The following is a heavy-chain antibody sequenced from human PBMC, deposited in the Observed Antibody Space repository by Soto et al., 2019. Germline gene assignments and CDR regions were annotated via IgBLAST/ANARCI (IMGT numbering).Heavy chain of an antibody. D-gene: IGHD4-17*01. V-gene: IGHV4-39*07. CDR2: IYHSGST. Sequence: SETLSLTCTVTCDSINNRSYYWGWIRQPPGKGLEWIGSIYHSGSTYYNPSLKSRVTISVDTSKNQFSLKLSSVTAADTAVYYCARTRDYGDYGGFDYWGQGTLVTVSS. CDR3: ARTRDYGDYGGFDY. J-gene: IGHJ4*02. CDR1: CDSINNRSYY.